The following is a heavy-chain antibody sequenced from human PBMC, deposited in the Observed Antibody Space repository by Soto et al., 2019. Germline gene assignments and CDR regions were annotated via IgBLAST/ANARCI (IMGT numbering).Heavy chain of an antibody. CDR2: IYQSGVT. D-gene: IGHD6-19*01. V-gene: IGHV4-30-2*01. CDR1: GDSYSISTYS. J-gene: IGHJ5*02. Sequence: PSETLSLTCNVSGDSYSISTYSWSWIRQPPGKALQWIGFIYQSGVTSYNPSLASRVSISLDRSNNQCSLKLKSVTAADTAVYFCAGMPYTSGLRVDPWGPGTLVTVS. CDR3: AGMPYTSGLRVDP.